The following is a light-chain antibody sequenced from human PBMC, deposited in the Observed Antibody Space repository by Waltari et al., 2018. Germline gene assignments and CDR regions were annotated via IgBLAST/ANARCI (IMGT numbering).Light chain of an antibody. Sequence: AIRMTQSPSSFSASTRDRVTITCRASQGISSYLAWYQQKPGKAPNLLISAASTLPSGVPSRFSGSGSGTDFTLTISRLQSEDFATYYCQQYYSYPPTFGQGTKVEFK. CDR2: AAS. J-gene: IGKJ1*01. CDR1: QGISSY. CDR3: QQYYSYPPT. V-gene: IGKV1-8*01.